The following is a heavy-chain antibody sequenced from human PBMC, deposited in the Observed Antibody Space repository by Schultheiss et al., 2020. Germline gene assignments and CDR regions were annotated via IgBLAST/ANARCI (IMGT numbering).Heavy chain of an antibody. CDR1: GYTFTGYY. Sequence: GESLKISCKASGYTFTGYYMHWVRQAPGQGLEWMGWINPNSGGTNYAQKFQGRVTMTRDTSISTAYMELSRLRSDDTAVYYCARENYYDSSGYYQYYYYGMDVWGQGTTVTVSS. CDR3: ARENYYDSSGYYQYYYYGMDV. D-gene: IGHD3-22*01. V-gene: IGHV1-2*02. CDR2: INPNSGGT. J-gene: IGHJ6*02.